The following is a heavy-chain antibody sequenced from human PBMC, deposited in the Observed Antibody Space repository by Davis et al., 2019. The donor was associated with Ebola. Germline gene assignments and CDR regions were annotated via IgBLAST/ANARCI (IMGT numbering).Heavy chain of an antibody. CDR1: GFTFSSFA. D-gene: IGHD1-26*01. CDR2: ISGTGITT. Sequence: GESLKISCAASGFTFSSFAMRWVRQPPGKGLQWVSAISGTGITTYYADPVKGRFTISRDNSKNTLYLQMNSLRAEDTAVYYCAKRKSGSYSEGYFDYWGQGTLVTVSS. CDR3: AKRKSGSYSEGYFDY. J-gene: IGHJ4*02. V-gene: IGHV3-23*01.